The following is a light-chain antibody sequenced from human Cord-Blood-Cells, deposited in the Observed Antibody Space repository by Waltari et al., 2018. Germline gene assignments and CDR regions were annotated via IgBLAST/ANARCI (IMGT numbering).Light chain of an antibody. CDR1: SRDVGGYNY. Sequence: QSALTQPAPVSGSPGQSITISCTGTSRDVGGYNYVSWYQQHPGKAPKLIIYDFSNRPSGVSNRFSGSKSGNTASLTISGLQAEDEADYYCSSYTSSSTRVFGGGTKLTVL. V-gene: IGLV2-14*03. CDR3: SSYTSSSTRV. CDR2: DFS. J-gene: IGLJ3*02.